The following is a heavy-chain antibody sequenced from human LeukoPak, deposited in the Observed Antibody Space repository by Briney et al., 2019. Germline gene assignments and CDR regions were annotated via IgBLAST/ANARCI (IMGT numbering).Heavy chain of an antibody. J-gene: IGHJ4*02. D-gene: IGHD1-1*01. CDR1: GFTVSSNY. CDR3: VRVAKERVGGVYYFDY. Sequence: PGGSLRLSRAASGFTVSSNYMSWVRQAPGKGLEWVSAIGTAGDTYYTGSVKGRFTISRENAKNSLYLQMNSLRAGDTAVYYCVRVAKERVGGVYYFDYWGQGTPVTVSS. CDR2: IGTAGDT. V-gene: IGHV3-13*01.